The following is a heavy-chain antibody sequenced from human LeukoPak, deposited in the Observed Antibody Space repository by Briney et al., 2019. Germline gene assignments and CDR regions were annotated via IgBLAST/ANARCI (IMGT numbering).Heavy chain of an antibody. CDR3: ARTWFGELLGYVFDY. Sequence: ASVKVSCKASGYTFTSYGISWVRQAPGQGLEWMGWISAYNGNTNYAQKLQGRVTMTTDTSTSTAYMELRSLRSDDTAVYYWARTWFGELLGYVFDYWGQGTLVTVSS. V-gene: IGHV1-18*04. J-gene: IGHJ4*02. CDR2: ISAYNGNT. CDR1: GYTFTSYG. D-gene: IGHD3-10*01.